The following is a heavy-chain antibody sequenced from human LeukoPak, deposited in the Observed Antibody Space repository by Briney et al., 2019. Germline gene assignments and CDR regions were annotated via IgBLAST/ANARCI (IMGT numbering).Heavy chain of an antibody. CDR2: MNPNSGNT. J-gene: IGHJ6*03. Sequence: ASVKVSCKASGYTFTSYDINWVRQATGQGLEWMGWMNPNSGNTGYAQKFQGRVTMTRNTSISTAYMELSSLRSEDTAVYYCARTADFSWNNLVYYYYMDVWGKGTTVTASS. V-gene: IGHV1-8*01. D-gene: IGHD1/OR15-1a*01. CDR1: GYTFTSYD. CDR3: ARTADFSWNNLVYYYYMDV.